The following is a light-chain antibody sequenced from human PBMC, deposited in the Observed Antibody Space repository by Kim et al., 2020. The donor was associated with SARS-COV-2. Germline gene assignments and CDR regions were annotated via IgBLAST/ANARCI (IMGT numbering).Light chain of an antibody. Sequence: AFVGDRVSSSCRASQSVSEWLAWYQQKPGRAPKVLIYDAFSLESGVPSRFSGSGSGTEFTLTISSLQPDDFATYYCQQYDNYPWTFGQGTKVDIK. CDR1: QSVSEW. J-gene: IGKJ1*01. CDR3: QQYDNYPWT. V-gene: IGKV1-5*01. CDR2: DAF.